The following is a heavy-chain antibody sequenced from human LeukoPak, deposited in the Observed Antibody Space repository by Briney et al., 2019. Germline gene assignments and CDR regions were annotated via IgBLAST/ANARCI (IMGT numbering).Heavy chain of an antibody. CDR2: IYYSGST. J-gene: IGHJ5*02. V-gene: IGHV4-59*01. D-gene: IGHD3-9*01. CDR3: AGYDILTKNRGNNWFDP. Sequence: SETLSLTCTVSGGSISSYYWSWIRQPPGKGLEWVGYIYYSGSTNYNPSLKSRVTISVDTSKNQFSLKLSSVTAADTAVYYCAGYDILTKNRGNNWFDPWGQGTLVTVSS. CDR1: GGSISSYY.